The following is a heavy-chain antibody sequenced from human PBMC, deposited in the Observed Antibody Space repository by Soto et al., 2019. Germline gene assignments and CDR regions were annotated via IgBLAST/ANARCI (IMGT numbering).Heavy chain of an antibody. Sequence: QITLKESGPTLVKPTQTLTLTCTFSGFSLSTSGVGVGWIRQPPGKALEWLALIYWDDDKRYSPSLKSRLTIPKDPPKNQVVLTMTNMDPVDTATYYCARVVVVAATPGGGACDIWGQGTMVTVSS. CDR1: GFSLSTSGVG. CDR2: IYWDDDK. CDR3: ARVVVVAATPGGGACDI. J-gene: IGHJ3*02. V-gene: IGHV2-5*02. D-gene: IGHD2-15*01.